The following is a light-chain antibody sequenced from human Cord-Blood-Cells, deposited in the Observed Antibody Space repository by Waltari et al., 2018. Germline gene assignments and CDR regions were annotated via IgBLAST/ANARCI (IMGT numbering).Light chain of an antibody. Sequence: ELVLTQSPATLSLSPGERATLPCRASQSVRSYLAWYQQKPGQAPRLLIYDASNRATGIPARFSGSGSGTDFTLTISSLEPEDFAVYYCQQRSNWPPLTFGGGTKVEIK. V-gene: IGKV3-11*01. CDR2: DAS. J-gene: IGKJ4*01. CDR3: QQRSNWPPLT. CDR1: QSVRSY.